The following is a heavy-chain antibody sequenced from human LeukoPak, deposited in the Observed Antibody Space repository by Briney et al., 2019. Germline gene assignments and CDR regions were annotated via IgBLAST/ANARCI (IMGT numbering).Heavy chain of an antibody. J-gene: IGHJ6*03. CDR1: GYTFTSYD. CDR3: TTVPAATPRDYYYYMDV. CDR2: IIPIFGTA. V-gene: IGHV1-69*06. D-gene: IGHD2-2*01. Sequence: GASVKISCKASGYTFTSYDINWVRQAPGQGLEWMGGIIPIFGTANYAQKFQGRVTITADKSTSTAYMELSSLRSEDTAVYYCTTVPAATPRDYYYYMDVWGKGTTVTVSS.